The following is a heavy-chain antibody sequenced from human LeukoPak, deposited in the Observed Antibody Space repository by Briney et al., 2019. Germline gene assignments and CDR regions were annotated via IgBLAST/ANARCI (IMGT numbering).Heavy chain of an antibody. CDR1: GFTFTSSA. CDR3: ARIGSGSYYNLNNWFDP. CDR2: ISGRSGTT. J-gene: IGHJ5*02. V-gene: IGHV3-23*01. D-gene: IGHD3-10*01. Sequence: GGSLRLSCVASGFTFTSSAMSWVRQAPGEGLEWVSAISGRSGTTYYADSVKGRFTISRDNSKNTLYLQMNSLRAEDTAVYYCARIGSGSYYNLNNWFDPWGQGTLVTVSS.